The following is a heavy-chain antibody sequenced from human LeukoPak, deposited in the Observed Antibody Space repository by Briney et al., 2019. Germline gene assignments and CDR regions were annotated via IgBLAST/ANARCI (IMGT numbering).Heavy chain of an antibody. D-gene: IGHD2-8*01. CDR1: GFTFSNYD. J-gene: IGHJ6*03. Sequence: GGSLRLFCAASGFTFSNYDMHWVRQAPGKGLEWVAFIRYDGSNKYYADSVKGRFTISRDNSKNTLYLQMNNLRAEDTAVYYCAKRTYYYYYMDVWGKGTTVTVSS. V-gene: IGHV3-30*02. CDR2: IRYDGSNK. CDR3: AKRTYYYYYMDV.